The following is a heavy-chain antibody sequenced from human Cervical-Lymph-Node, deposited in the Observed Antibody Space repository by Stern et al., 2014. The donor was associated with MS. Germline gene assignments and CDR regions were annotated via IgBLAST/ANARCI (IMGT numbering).Heavy chain of an antibody. CDR3: ARDDPDRTANYYAMDV. Sequence: VQLVESGAEVKKPGSSVKVSCKASGDTFNSYSITWVRQAPGQRLEWMGRIIPVTGRPKYGQKFQGRVTISADKSTSTVNMEVSSLRSEDTAVYYCARDDPDRTANYYAMDVWGQGTTVIVSS. CDR2: IIPVTGRP. V-gene: IGHV1-69*09. D-gene: IGHD1-14*01. CDR1: GDTFNSYS. J-gene: IGHJ6*02.